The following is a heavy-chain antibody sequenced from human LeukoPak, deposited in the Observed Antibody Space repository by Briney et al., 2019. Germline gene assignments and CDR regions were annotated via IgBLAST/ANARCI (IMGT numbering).Heavy chain of an antibody. Sequence: PGGSLRLSCAASGFTFSSYGMSWVRQAPGKGLEWVSAISGSGGSTYYADSVKGRFTISRDNSKNTLYLQMNSLRAEDTAVYYCAKAGGYSYGYLGHFQHWGEGTLVTVSS. J-gene: IGHJ1*01. CDR2: ISGSGGST. V-gene: IGHV3-23*01. D-gene: IGHD5-18*01. CDR1: GFTFSSYG. CDR3: AKAGGYSYGYLGHFQH.